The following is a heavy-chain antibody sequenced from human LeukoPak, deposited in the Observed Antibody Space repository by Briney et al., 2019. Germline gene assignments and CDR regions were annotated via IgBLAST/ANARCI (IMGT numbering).Heavy chain of an antibody. CDR3: ARGPVRDDGLTGISYYFGLDV. V-gene: IGHV4-34*01. J-gene: IGHJ6*02. D-gene: IGHD2-21*02. Sequence: PSETLSLTCAVYGGSFTDYYWSWIRHLPGKGLEWIGEIHHRAGANYNPSLWGRVTISADTSKNQFSLHLTSVTAADTATFYCARGPVRDDGLTGISYYFGLDVWGHGTTVTLFS. CDR2: IHHRAGA. CDR1: GGSFTDYY.